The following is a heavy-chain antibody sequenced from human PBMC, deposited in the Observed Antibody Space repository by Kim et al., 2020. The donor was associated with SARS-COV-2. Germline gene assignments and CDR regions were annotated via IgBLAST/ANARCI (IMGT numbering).Heavy chain of an antibody. J-gene: IGHJ4*02. CDR1: GYTFSRYG. D-gene: IGHD6-13*01. CDR3: ARDGAITGSNSDY. CDR2: ISSYNGNK. V-gene: IGHV1-18*04. Sequence: ASVKVSCKASGYTFSRYGVSWVRQAPGQGLEWMGWISSYNGNKYYTQKFQGRVTMTTDTSTSTAYMELRSLRSDDTAVHFCARDGAITGSNSDYWGQGTLVTVSS.